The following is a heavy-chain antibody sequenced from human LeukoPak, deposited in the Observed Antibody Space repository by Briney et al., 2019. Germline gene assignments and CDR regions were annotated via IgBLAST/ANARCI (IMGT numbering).Heavy chain of an antibody. J-gene: IGHJ6*02. CDR2: ISYDGSNK. V-gene: IGHV3-30-3*01. CDR3: ARGGPNWGPDYYYYGMDV. Sequence: GRSLRLSCAASGFTFSSYAMHWVRQAPGKGLEWVAVISYDGSNKYYADSVKGRFTISRDNSKNTLYLQMNSLGAEDTAVYYCARGGPNWGPDYYYYGMDVWGQGTTVTVSS. CDR1: GFTFSSYA. D-gene: IGHD7-27*01.